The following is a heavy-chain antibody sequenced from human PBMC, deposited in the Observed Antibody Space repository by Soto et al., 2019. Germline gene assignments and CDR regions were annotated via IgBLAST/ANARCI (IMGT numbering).Heavy chain of an antibody. CDR2: INPSGGST. Sequence: ASVKVSCKASGYTFTSYYMHWVRQAPGQGLEWMGIINPSGGSTSYAQKFQGRVTMTTDTSTSTAYMELSSLRSEDTAVYYCARVRYTQSDAFDIWGQGTMVTVSS. CDR1: GYTFTSYY. CDR3: ARVRYTQSDAFDI. D-gene: IGHD5-12*01. J-gene: IGHJ3*02. V-gene: IGHV1-46*01.